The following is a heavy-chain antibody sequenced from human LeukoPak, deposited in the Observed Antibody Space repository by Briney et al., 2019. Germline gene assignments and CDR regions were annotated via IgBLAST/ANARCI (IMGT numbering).Heavy chain of an antibody. V-gene: IGHV4-34*01. J-gene: IGHJ4*02. CDR3: ARYGGSGWVIDN. CDR2: INHSGST. Sequence: SETLSLTCAVYGASFSGYYWSWIRQPPGKGLEWIGEINHSGSTNYNPSLKSRVTISVDTSKKQFSLKLTSVTAADTAVYYCARYGGSGWVIDNWGQGTLVTVSS. CDR1: GASFSGYY. D-gene: IGHD6-19*01.